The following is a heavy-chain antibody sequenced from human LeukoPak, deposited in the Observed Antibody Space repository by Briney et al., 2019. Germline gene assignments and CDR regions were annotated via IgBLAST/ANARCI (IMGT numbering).Heavy chain of an antibody. CDR3: ARGRPVFDY. CDR2: INHSGGT. J-gene: IGHJ4*02. V-gene: IGHV4-34*01. CDR1: GGSFRGYY. Sequence: SETLSLTCAVYGGSFRGYYWSWIRQPPGKGLEWIGEINHSGGTNYNPFLKSRVTISVDTSKNQFSLKLSSVTAADTAVYYCARGRPVFDYWGQGTLVTVSS.